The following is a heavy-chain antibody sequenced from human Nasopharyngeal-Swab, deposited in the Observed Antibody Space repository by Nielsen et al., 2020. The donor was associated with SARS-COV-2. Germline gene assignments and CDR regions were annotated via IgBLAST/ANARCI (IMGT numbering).Heavy chain of an antibody. Sequence: GGSLRLSCAASGFRFDDYAMHWVRQVPGKGLEWVAGIDWNGDEIDYADSVRGRFTISRDNAKNSLYLQMNSLTTEDTALYFCAKDPTYQTLYYLDFWGQGTLVTVSS. J-gene: IGHJ4*02. V-gene: IGHV3-9*01. CDR1: GFRFDDYA. D-gene: IGHD2-2*01. CDR3: AKDPTYQTLYYLDF. CDR2: IDWNGDEI.